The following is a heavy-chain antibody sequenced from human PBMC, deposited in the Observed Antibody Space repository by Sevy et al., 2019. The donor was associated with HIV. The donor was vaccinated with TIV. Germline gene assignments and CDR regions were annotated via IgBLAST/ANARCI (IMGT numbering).Heavy chain of an antibody. CDR1: GYTFTGYY. Sequence: ASVKVSCKASGYTFTGYYMHWVRQAPGQGLEWMGRINPNSGGTNYAQTFQGRVTMTRDTSISTAYMELSRLRSDDTAVYYCARDIVVVPAALGSFDPWGQGTLVTVSS. J-gene: IGHJ5*02. CDR2: INPNSGGT. D-gene: IGHD2-2*01. CDR3: ARDIVVVPAALGSFDP. V-gene: IGHV1-2*06.